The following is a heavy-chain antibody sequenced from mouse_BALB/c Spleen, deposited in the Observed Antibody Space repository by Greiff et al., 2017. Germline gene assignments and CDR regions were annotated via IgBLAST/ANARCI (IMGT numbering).Heavy chain of an antibody. CDR2: IRNKANGYTT. CDR1: GFTFTDYY. J-gene: IGHJ4*01. D-gene: IGHD2-10*02. CDR3: ARERYGLHYYAMDY. Sequence: EVKLVESGGGLVQPGGSLRLSCATSGFTFTDYYMSWVRQPPGKALEWLGFIRNKANGYTTEYSASVKGRFTISRDNSQSILYLQMNTLRAEDSATYYCARERYGLHYYAMDYWGQGTSVTVSS. V-gene: IGHV7-3*02.